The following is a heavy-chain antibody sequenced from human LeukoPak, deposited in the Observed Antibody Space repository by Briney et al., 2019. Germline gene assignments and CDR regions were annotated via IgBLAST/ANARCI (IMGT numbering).Heavy chain of an antibody. J-gene: IGHJ5*02. D-gene: IGHD1-26*01. CDR3: ARARPVFSGRGWFDP. CDR1: GYTFTSYD. V-gene: IGHV1-8*01. Sequence: ASVKVCCKASGYTFTSYDINWVRQATGQGLEWMGWMNPNSGNTGYVQKFRGRVTMTRNTSISTAYMELSSLRSEDTAVYYCARARPVFSGRGWFDPWGQGTLVTVSS. CDR2: MNPNSGNT.